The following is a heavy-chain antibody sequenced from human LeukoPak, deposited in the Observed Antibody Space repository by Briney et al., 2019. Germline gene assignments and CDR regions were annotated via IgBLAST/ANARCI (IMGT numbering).Heavy chain of an antibody. Sequence: GGSLRLSCAASGFTFGDYYMSWIRQAPGKGLEWISYISSSAGTIHYVDSVKGRFTISRDNAKNSLYLQMDSLRVEDTAVYYCATSVTRRRLDWFIDLWGRGTLVSVSS. J-gene: IGHJ2*01. CDR3: ATSVTRRRLDWFIDL. CDR1: GFTFGDYY. V-gene: IGHV3-11*04. CDR2: ISSSAGTI. D-gene: IGHD4-17*01.